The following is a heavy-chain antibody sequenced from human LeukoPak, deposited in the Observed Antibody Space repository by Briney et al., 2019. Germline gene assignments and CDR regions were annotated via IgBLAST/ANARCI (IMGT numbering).Heavy chain of an antibody. CDR1: GGTFSSYA. D-gene: IGHD6-13*01. V-gene: IGHV1-69*06. CDR2: IIPIFGTA. J-gene: IGHJ5*02. Sequence: SVKVSCKASGGTFSSYAISWVRQAPGQGLEWMGGIIPIFGTANYAQKFQGRVTITADKSTSTAYMELSSLRSEDTAVYYCARKPGIAAAGSGWFDPWGQGTLVTVSS. CDR3: ARKPGIAAAGSGWFDP.